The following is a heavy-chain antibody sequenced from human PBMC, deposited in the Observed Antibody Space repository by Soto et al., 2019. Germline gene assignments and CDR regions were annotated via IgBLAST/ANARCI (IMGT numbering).Heavy chain of an antibody. Sequence: QVQLVQSGAEVKKPGASVKVSCKASGYTFTGYYMHWVRQAPGQGLEWMGWINPNSGGTNYAQKFQGWVTMTRDTSISTAYMELSRLRSDDTAVYYCARDAYSGYDLGLGYYYYYGMDVWGQGTTVTVSS. CDR3: ARDAYSGYDLGLGYYYYYGMDV. CDR2: INPNSGGT. J-gene: IGHJ6*02. V-gene: IGHV1-2*04. D-gene: IGHD5-12*01. CDR1: GYTFTGYY.